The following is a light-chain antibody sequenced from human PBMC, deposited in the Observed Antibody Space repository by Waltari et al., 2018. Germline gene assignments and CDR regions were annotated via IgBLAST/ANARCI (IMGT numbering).Light chain of an antibody. CDR3: SSYAGGSSLM. V-gene: IGLV2-8*01. CDR1: SPHVGGYGP. Sequence: QSALPQPPSASGSPGPSIPIYCPGISPHVGGYGPVLRDQQHPGKAPKRLIYEVTKRPSGFPDRFSGSKSDNTASLAVSGLQAEDEADYYCSSYAGGSSLMFGGGTKLTVL. CDR2: EVT. J-gene: IGLJ3*02.